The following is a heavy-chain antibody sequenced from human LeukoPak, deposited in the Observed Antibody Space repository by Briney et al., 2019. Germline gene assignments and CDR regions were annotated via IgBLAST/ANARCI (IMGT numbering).Heavy chain of an antibody. D-gene: IGHD2-2*01. CDR1: GGSFSGYY. J-gene: IGHJ5*02. Sequence: SETLSLTCAVYGGSFSGYYWSWIRQSPGKGLEWIGEINHSGSTNYNPSLKSRVTISVDTSKNQFSLKLSSVTAADTAVYYCAGDVVVPAAVDWFDPWGQGTLVTVSS. CDR2: INHSGST. CDR3: AGDVVVPAAVDWFDP. V-gene: IGHV4-34*01.